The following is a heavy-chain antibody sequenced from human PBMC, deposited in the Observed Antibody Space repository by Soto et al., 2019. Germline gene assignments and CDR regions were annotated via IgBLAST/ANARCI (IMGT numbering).Heavy chain of an antibody. V-gene: IGHV3-23*01. J-gene: IGHJ5*02. D-gene: IGHD6-13*01. CDR3: AKDPYSSSWSPHRWFDP. CDR2: ISGSGGST. CDR1: GFTFSSYA. Sequence: PGGSLRLSCAASGFTFSSYAMSWVRQAPGKGLEWVSAISGSGGSTYYADSVKGRFTISRDNSKNTLYLQMNSLRAEDTAVYYCAKDPYSSSWSPHRWFDPWGQGTLVTVPS.